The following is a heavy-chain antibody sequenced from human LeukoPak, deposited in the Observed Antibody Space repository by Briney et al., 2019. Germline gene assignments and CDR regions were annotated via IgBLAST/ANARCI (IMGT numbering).Heavy chain of an antibody. D-gene: IGHD3-3*01. V-gene: IGHV3-74*01. Sequence: GGSLRLSRAASGFTFSSYWMHWVRQAPGKGLVWVSRINTDGSSTSYADSVKGRFTISRDNAKNTLYLQMNSLRAEDTAVYYCARGGGPIGRFLEWLSPTLNWFDPWGQGTLVTVSS. CDR1: GFTFSSYW. CDR3: ARGGGPIGRFLEWLSPTLNWFDP. J-gene: IGHJ5*02. CDR2: INTDGSST.